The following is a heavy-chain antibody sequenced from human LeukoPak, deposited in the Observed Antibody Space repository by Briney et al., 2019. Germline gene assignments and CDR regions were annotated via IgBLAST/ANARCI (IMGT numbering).Heavy chain of an antibody. CDR3: ARVNEGNYGHDY. Sequence: KPGGSLRLSCAASGFTLSDPYMDWVRQAPGKGLEWVGRTRNKANSDTTEYAASVKGRFTISRDDSKNSLYLQMNSLKTEDTAVYYCARVNEGNYGHDYWGQGTLVTVSS. CDR2: TRNKANSDTT. V-gene: IGHV3-72*01. CDR1: GFTLSDPY. D-gene: IGHD4-17*01. J-gene: IGHJ4*02.